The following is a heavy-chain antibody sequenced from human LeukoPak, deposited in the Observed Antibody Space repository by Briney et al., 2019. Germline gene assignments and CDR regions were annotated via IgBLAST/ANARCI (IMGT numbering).Heavy chain of an antibody. D-gene: IGHD3-10*01. J-gene: IGHJ4*02. V-gene: IGHV4-34*01. CDR1: IDSFTNYY. CDR3: ARDAGEVDY. Sequence: SETLSLTCAVYIDSFTNYYWSWIRQPPGKGLEWIGEINHSGSTNYNPSLKSRVTISVDTSKNQFSLKLSSVTAADTAVYYCARDAGEVDYWGQGTLVTVSS. CDR2: INHSGST.